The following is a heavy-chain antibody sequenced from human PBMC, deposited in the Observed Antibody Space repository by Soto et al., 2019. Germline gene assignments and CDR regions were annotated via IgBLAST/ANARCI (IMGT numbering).Heavy chain of an antibody. J-gene: IGHJ3*02. Sequence: QVKLVQSGAEVKKPGASVKVSCKASGYTFTSYGISWVRQAPGQGLEWMGWISAYNGNTNYAQKLQGRVTMTTDTSTSTAYMELRSLRSDDTAVYYCARPRYGGSCFDCDAFDIWGQGTMVTVSS. CDR1: GYTFTSYG. CDR2: ISAYNGNT. D-gene: IGHD2-15*01. CDR3: ARPRYGGSCFDCDAFDI. V-gene: IGHV1-18*04.